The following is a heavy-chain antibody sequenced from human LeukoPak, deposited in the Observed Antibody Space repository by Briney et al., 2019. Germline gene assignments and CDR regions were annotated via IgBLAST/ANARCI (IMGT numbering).Heavy chain of an antibody. D-gene: IGHD6-13*01. Sequence: SVKVSCKASGGTFSSYAISWVRQAPGQGLEWMGGIIPIFGTANYAQKFQGRVTITADKSTSTAYMELSSLRSEDTAVYYCARDRIAAAGPYSWFDPWGQGTLVTVSS. V-gene: IGHV1-69*06. J-gene: IGHJ5*02. CDR3: ARDRIAAAGPYSWFDP. CDR2: IIPIFGTA. CDR1: GGTFSSYA.